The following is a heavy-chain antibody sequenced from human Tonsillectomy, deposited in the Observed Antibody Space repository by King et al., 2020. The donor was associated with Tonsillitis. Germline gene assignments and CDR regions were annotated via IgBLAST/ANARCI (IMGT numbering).Heavy chain of an antibody. V-gene: IGHV3-21*01. CDR2: LSSSISYM. D-gene: IGHD6-13*01. CDR3: ARARSTIAAAGTGPYYFDY. J-gene: IGHJ4*02. Sequence: QLVQSGGGLVKPGGSLRLSCAASGFPFSSYSMTWVRQAPGKGLDLGSSLSSSISYMYYAYSVKGRFTISSDNAKNSLYLQMNSLGAEDTAVYYCARARSTIAAAGTGPYYFDYWGQGTLVTVSS. CDR1: GFPFSSYS.